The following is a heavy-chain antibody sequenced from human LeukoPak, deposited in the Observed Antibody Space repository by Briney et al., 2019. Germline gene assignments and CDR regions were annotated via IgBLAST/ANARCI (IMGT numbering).Heavy chain of an antibody. Sequence: KPSETLSLTCTVSSSSISSGYYWGWIRQPPGKGLEWIGSIYRSGTTYYNPSLKSRVTISVDTSNNQFSLKTSSVTAADTAVYYCARSLTTYYYDTSGPGDAFDIWGQGTMVTVSS. J-gene: IGHJ3*02. CDR1: SSSISSGYY. CDR3: ARSLTTYYYDTSGPGDAFDI. CDR2: IYRSGTT. V-gene: IGHV4-38-2*02. D-gene: IGHD3-22*01.